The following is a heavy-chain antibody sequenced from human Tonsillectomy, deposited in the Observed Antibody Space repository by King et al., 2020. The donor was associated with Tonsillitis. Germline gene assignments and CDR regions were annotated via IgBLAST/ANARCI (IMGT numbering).Heavy chain of an antibody. J-gene: IGHJ4*02. Sequence: VQLVQSGGGLIQPGGSLRLSCAVSGLTVNSMYMTWVRQAPGKGLEWFSVIFGGGTTDYADSVRGRFTVSGESSKNTVYLQVNRLRAEDTAVYYCASANDYYDYTGYHPGLDCWGQGTLVTVSS. D-gene: IGHD3-22*01. CDR1: GLTVNSMY. CDR2: IFGGGTT. V-gene: IGHV3-53*01. CDR3: ASANDYYDYTGYHPGLDC.